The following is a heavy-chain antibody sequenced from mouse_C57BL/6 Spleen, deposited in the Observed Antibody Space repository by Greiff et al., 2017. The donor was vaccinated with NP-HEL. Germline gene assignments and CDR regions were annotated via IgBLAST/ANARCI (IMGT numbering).Heavy chain of an antibody. V-gene: IGHV1-63*01. CDR1: GYTFTNYW. CDR2: IYPGGGYT. Sequence: QVQLKESGAELVRPGTSVKMSCKASGYTFTNYWIGWAKQRPGHGLEWIGDIYPGGGYTNYNEKFKGKATLTADKSSSTAYMQFSSLTSEDSAIYYCARDRGMGYFDVWGTGTTVTVSS. D-gene: IGHD3-1*01. J-gene: IGHJ1*03. CDR3: ARDRGMGYFDV.